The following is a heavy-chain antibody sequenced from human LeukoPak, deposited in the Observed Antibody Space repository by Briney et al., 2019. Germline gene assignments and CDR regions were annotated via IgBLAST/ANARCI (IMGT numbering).Heavy chain of an antibody. CDR1: GFTFSTYG. CDR3: ARVSDTIFGVVILRNYYFDY. J-gene: IGHJ4*02. D-gene: IGHD3-3*01. Sequence: PGGFLRLSCAASGFTFSTYGVNWVRQAPGKGLEWVSYISSGSGTIYYADSVKGRFTISRDNAKNSLYLQLNSLRDEDTAVYYCARVSDTIFGVVILRNYYFDYWGQGTLVTVSS. CDR2: ISSGSGTI. V-gene: IGHV3-48*02.